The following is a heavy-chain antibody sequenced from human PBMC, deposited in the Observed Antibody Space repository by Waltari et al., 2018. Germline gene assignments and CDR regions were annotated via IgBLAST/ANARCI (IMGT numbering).Heavy chain of an antibody. D-gene: IGHD3-16*01. J-gene: IGHJ4*02. Sequence: DVQLVESGGGLVKPGGSLRLSCEVSEFTFSSYSMNWVRQAPGKGVEWVSSISSTSRFIYYADSVKGRFTISRYNAKNSLYLQMNSLRAEDTAVYYCARDMSLGIDYWGQGSLVTVSS. V-gene: IGHV3-21*01. CDR3: ARDMSLGIDY. CDR2: ISSTSRFI. CDR1: EFTFSSYS.